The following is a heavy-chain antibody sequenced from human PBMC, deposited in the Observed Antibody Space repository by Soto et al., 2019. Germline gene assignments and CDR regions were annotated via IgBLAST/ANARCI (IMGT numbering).Heavy chain of an antibody. Sequence: SETLSLTCAVYGGSFSGYYWSWIRQPPGKGLEWIGEINHSGSTNYNPSLKSRVTISVDTSKNQFSLKLSSVTAADTAVYYCANMDRYYGSGSYYTHPPGFDPWGQGTLVTVSS. CDR2: INHSGST. CDR3: ANMDRYYGSGSYYTHPPGFDP. V-gene: IGHV4-34*01. CDR1: GGSFSGYY. J-gene: IGHJ5*02. D-gene: IGHD3-10*01.